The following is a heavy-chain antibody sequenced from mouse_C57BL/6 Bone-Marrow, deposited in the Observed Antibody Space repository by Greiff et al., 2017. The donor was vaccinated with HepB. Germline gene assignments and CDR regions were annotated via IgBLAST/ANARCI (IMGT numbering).Heavy chain of an antibody. CDR3: ARLNWEGFAY. V-gene: IGHV7-3*01. J-gene: IGHJ3*01. Sequence: EVHLVESGGGLVQPGGSLSLSCAASGFTFTDYYMSWVRQPPGKALEWLGFIRNKANGYTTEYSASVKGRFTISRDNSQSILYLQMNALRAEDSATYYCARLNWEGFAYWGQGTLVTVSA. CDR2: IRNKANGYTT. D-gene: IGHD4-1*02. CDR1: GFTFTDYY.